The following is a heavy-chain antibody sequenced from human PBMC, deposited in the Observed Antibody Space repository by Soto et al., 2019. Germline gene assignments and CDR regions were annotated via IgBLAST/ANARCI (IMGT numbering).Heavy chain of an antibody. Sequence: QVQLQQWGAGLLKPSETLSLTCAVYGGSFSGYYWSWIRQPPGKGLEWIGEINHSGSTNYNPSLKRRVTISVDTSKNQFSLKLSSVTAADTAVYYCTGGSVLMVYASVWGQGTMVTVSS. J-gene: IGHJ3*01. V-gene: IGHV4-34*01. CDR2: INHSGST. CDR3: TGGSVLMVYASV. CDR1: GGSFSGYY. D-gene: IGHD2-8*01.